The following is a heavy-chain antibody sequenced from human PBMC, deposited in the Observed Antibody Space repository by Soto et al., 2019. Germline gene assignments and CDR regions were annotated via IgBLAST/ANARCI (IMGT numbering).Heavy chain of an antibody. D-gene: IGHD6-19*01. CDR1: GFTVSGND. J-gene: IGHJ4*02. CDR3: ASHHSSGWLYFDS. CDR2: IGSSGRAI. Sequence: QLQLLESGGDLVKPGGSLRLSCAASGFTVSGNDLSWIRQAPGKGLEWVSSIGSSGRAIYYADSVKGRSTISRDNTKDSLYLHMSSLRAEDTAIYYCASHHSSGWLYFDSWGQGTLVTVSS. V-gene: IGHV3-11*01.